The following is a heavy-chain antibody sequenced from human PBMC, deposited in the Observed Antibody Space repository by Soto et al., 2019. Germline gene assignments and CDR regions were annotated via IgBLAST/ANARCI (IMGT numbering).Heavy chain of an antibody. D-gene: IGHD3-3*01. J-gene: IGHJ4*02. V-gene: IGHV1-18*01. CDR3: ARTLNEWLLGLD. Sequence: ASVKVSCKASGYTFTSYGISWVRKAPGQGLEWMGWISAYNGNTNYAQKFQGRVTMTTDTSTSTAYMELRSLRSADTAVLECARTLNEWLLGLDWGRGTLVTVSS. CDR2: ISAYNGNT. CDR1: GYTFTSYG.